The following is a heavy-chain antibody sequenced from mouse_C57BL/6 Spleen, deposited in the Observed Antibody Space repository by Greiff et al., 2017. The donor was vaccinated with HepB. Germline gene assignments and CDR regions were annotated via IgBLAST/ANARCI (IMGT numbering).Heavy chain of an antibody. CDR1: GYTFTDYY. D-gene: IGHD2-4*01. Sequence: EVQLQQSGPELVKPGASVKISCKASGYTFTDYYMNWVKQSHGKSLEWIGDINPNNGGTSYNQKFKGKATLTVDKSSSTAYMELRSLTSEDSAVYYCARRGYYDYDGGFAYWGQGTLVTVSA. CDR3: ARRGYYDYDGGFAY. J-gene: IGHJ3*01. V-gene: IGHV1-26*01. CDR2: INPNNGGT.